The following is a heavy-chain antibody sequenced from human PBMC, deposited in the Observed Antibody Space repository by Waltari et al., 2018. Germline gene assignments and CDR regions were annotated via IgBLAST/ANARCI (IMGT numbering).Heavy chain of an antibody. D-gene: IGHD6-19*01. Sequence: QVQLQESGPGLVQPSQTLSLTCTFSGGSISSGGYYWSWIRQHPGKGLEWIGYIYHSGSTYYNPSLKSRVTISVDTSKDQFALKRGSVTAADTAVYYCARTARIAVACPDYWGQGTLVTVSS. CDR1: GGSISSGGYY. CDR3: ARTARIAVACPDY. V-gene: IGHV4-31*03. J-gene: IGHJ4*02. CDR2: IYHSGST.